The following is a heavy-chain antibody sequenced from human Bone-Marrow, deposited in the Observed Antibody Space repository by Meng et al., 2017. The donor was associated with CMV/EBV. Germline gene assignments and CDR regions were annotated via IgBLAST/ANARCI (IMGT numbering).Heavy chain of an antibody. V-gene: IGHV4-59*01. J-gene: IGHJ3*02. CDR3: ARFGIYDSGGAFDI. CDR1: GGSISSYY. Sequence: SETLSLTCTVSGGSISSYYWSWIRQPPGKGLEWIGYIYYSGSTNYNPSLKSRVTISVDTSNNQFSLKLSPVTAADTAVYYWARFGIYDSGGAFDIWGQGTIVTVSS. D-gene: IGHD3-3*01. CDR2: IYYSGST.